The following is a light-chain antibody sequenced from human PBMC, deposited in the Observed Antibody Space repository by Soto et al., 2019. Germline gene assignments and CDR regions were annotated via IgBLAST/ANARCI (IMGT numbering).Light chain of an antibody. CDR1: QSVLYSSNNKNY. J-gene: IGKJ4*02. CDR2: WAS. V-gene: IGKV4-1*01. Sequence: DIVMTQSPDSLAVSLGERATINCKSSQSVLYSSNNKNYLAWYQQKPGQPPKLLIYWASTRESGVPDRFSGSGSATDFTLTISSLQAEDVAVYYCQQYYSNPLTFGGGNKVEIK. CDR3: QQYYSNPLT.